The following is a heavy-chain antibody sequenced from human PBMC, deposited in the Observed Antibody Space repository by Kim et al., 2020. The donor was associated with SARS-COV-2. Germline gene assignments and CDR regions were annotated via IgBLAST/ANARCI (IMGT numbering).Heavy chain of an antibody. D-gene: IGHD5-18*01. CDR1: GYSFTSYW. CDR3: ARQGPLDTAMVDYYYYGMDV. Sequence: GESLKISCKGSGYSFTSYWIGWVRQMPGKGLEWMGIIYPGDSDTRYSPSFQGQVTISADKSISTAYLQWSSLKASDTAMYYCARQGPLDTAMVDYYYYGMDVWGQGTTVTVSS. J-gene: IGHJ6*02. CDR2: IYPGDSDT. V-gene: IGHV5-51*01.